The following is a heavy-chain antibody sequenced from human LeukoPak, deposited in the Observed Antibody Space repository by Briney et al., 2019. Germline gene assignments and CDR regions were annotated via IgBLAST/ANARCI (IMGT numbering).Heavy chain of an antibody. CDR2: INHSGST. Sequence: SETLSLTCTVYGGSFSGYYWSWIRQPPGQGLEWVWEINHSGSTNYNPSLRSRATISVDTSKNQFSLKLSSVTAADTAVYYCARLYGSGSYYNYWGQGTLVTVSS. CDR1: GGSFSGYY. D-gene: IGHD3-10*01. V-gene: IGHV4-34*01. J-gene: IGHJ4*02. CDR3: ARLYGSGSYYNY.